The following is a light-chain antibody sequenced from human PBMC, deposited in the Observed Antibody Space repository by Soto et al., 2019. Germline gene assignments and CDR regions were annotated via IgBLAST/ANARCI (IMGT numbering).Light chain of an antibody. Sequence: QSVLTQPPSVSAAPGQKVTISCSGSSSNIGNNDVSWYQQFPGTAPKLLIYDNYKRPSGLPDRFSGSKSGTSATLGISGLQTWDEADYYCGTWDSSLRGVFGGGTKLTVL. J-gene: IGLJ2*01. CDR2: DNY. CDR3: GTWDSSLRGV. V-gene: IGLV1-51*01. CDR1: SSNIGNND.